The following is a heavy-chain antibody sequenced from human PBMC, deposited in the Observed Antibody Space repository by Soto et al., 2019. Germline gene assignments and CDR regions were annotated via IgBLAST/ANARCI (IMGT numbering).Heavy chain of an antibody. V-gene: IGHV1-58*01. Sequence: ASVKVSCKASGFTFTSSAVQWVRQARGQRLEWIGWIVVGSGNTNYAQKFQERVTITRDMSTSTAYMELSSLRSEDTAVYYCAADGSGSYYGPYGMDVWGQGTTVTVSS. CDR2: IVVGSGNT. CDR3: AADGSGSYYGPYGMDV. CDR1: GFTFTSSA. D-gene: IGHD1-26*01. J-gene: IGHJ6*02.